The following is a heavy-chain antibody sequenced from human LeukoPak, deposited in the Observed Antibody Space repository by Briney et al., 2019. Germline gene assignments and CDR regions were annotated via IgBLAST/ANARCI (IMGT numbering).Heavy chain of an antibody. J-gene: IGHJ4*02. CDR1: GFTFSSYG. D-gene: IGHD3-10*01. CDR2: IRYDGSNK. V-gene: IGHV3-30*02. Sequence: GGPLRLSCAASGFTFSSYGMHWVRQAPGKGLEWVAFIRYDGSNKYYADSVKGRFTISRDNSKNTLYLQMNSLRAEDTAVYYCARDANYYGSGSYCGYWGQGTLVTVSS. CDR3: ARDANYYGSGSYCGY.